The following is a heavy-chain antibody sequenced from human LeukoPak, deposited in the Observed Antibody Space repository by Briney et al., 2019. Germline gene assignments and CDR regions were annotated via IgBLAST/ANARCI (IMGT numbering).Heavy chain of an antibody. V-gene: IGHV3-30*18. CDR2: ISYDGSNK. Sequence: PGGSPRLSSAASGFTFSSYAMHWVRQAPAKGLEWVALISYDGSNKYYAASVNVRFTISRDNSKNTLYLQMNSRRAEDTAVYYCAKVRGCGDYPWWFDPWGQGTVVTVSS. CDR3: AKVRGCGDYPWWFDP. J-gene: IGHJ5*02. D-gene: IGHD4-17*01. CDR1: GFTFSSYA.